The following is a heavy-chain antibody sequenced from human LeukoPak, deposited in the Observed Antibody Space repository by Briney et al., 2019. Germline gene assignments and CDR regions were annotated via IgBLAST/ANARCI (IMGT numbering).Heavy chain of an antibody. V-gene: IGHV3-11*01. Sequence: GGSLRLSCVASGFTFSDYYMSWIRQAPGKGLEWVSYISSNGSTIYYADSVKGRFTISMDNAKNSLYLQMNSLRAEDTAVYYCARDSGNIYGPEGFDIWGQRTVVTVSS. CDR3: ARDSGNIYGPEGFDI. CDR2: ISSNGSTI. D-gene: IGHD5-18*01. CDR1: GFTFSDYY. J-gene: IGHJ3*02.